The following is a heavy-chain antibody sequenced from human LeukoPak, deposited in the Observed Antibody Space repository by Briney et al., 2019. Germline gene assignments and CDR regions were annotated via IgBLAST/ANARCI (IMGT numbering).Heavy chain of an antibody. Sequence: GGSLRLSCAASGFTFSDYSMHWVRQAPGKGLNWVAFIRYDGNNKYYADSVKGRFTISRDNSKNMLYLEMNSLSTEDTAVYYCARDRGTYYDYVWGSYRYLGFDYWGQGTLVTVSS. CDR1: GFTFSDYS. V-gene: IGHV3-30*02. CDR2: IRYDGNNK. J-gene: IGHJ4*02. D-gene: IGHD3-16*02. CDR3: ARDRGTYYDYVWGSYRYLGFDY.